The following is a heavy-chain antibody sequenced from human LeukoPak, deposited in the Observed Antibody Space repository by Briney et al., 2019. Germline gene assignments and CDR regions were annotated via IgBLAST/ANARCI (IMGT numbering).Heavy chain of an antibody. CDR3: AREGAYYYDSSGFDY. CDR1: GYTFTSYA. V-gene: IGHV1-3*01. D-gene: IGHD3-22*01. J-gene: IGHJ4*02. Sequence: GASVTVSCKASGYTFTSYAMHWVRQAPGQRLEWMGWINAGNGNTKYSQKFQGRVTITRDTSASTAYMELSSLRSEDTAVYYCAREGAYYYDSSGFDYWGQGTLVTVSS. CDR2: INAGNGNT.